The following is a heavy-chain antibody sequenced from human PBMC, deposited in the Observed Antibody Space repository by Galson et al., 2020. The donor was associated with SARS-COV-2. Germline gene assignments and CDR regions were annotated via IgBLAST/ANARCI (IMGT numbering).Heavy chain of an antibody. J-gene: IGHJ4*02. Sequence: GGSLRLSCAASGFTFSSYSMNWVRQAPGKGLEWVSFISSDSSTIYYADSVKGRFTISRDYAKNSLYLQMNSLRAEDTAVYYCARDARGSYYFDFWGQGTLVTVSS. CDR1: GFTFSSYS. CDR3: ARDARGSYYFDF. D-gene: IGHD1-26*01. V-gene: IGHV3-48*01. CDR2: ISSDSSTI.